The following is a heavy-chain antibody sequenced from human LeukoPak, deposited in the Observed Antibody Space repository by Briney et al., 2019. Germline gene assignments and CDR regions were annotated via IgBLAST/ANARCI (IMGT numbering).Heavy chain of an antibody. D-gene: IGHD4-17*01. J-gene: IGHJ4*02. CDR2: IYDTGSTTGST. Sequence: SETLSLTCTVSGVSVTSFYWTWIRQPAGKGLEWIGRIYDTGSTTGSTNCNPSLKSRVPMSIDTSKNQISLNLSSVTAADTAVYYCARDDYDHSTRGLDYWGQGTLVTVSS. CDR1: GVSVTSFY. V-gene: IGHV4-4*07. CDR3: ARDDYDHSTRGLDY.